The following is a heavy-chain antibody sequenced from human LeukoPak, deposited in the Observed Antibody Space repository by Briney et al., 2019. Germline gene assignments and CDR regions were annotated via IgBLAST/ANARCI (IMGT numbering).Heavy chain of an antibody. V-gene: IGHV3-74*01. J-gene: IGHJ4*02. CDR3: AKDWGSGTYFDY. CDR1: GFTFSSYW. Sequence: PGGSLRLSCAASGFTFSSYWMHWVRQAPGKGLVWVSRINSDGSSTSYADSVKGRFTISRDNSKNTLYLQMNSLRAEDTAVYYCAKDWGSGTYFDYWGQGTLVTVSS. CDR2: INSDGSST. D-gene: IGHD3-16*01.